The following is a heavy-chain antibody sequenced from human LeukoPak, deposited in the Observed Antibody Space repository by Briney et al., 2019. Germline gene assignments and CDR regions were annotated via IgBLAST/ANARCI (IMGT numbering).Heavy chain of an antibody. Sequence: SETLSLTCTVSGGSISSSSYYWGWIRQPPGKGLEWIGSIYYSGSTYYNPSLKSRVTISVDTSKNQFSLKLSSVTAADTAVYYCARGGSFFDYWGQGTLVTVSS. J-gene: IGHJ4*02. D-gene: IGHD1-26*01. CDR1: GGSISSSSYY. CDR2: IYYSGST. V-gene: IGHV4-39*07. CDR3: ARGGSFFDY.